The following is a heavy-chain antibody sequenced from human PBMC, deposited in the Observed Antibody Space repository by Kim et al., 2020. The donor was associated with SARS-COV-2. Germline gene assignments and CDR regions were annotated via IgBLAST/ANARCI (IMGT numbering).Heavy chain of an antibody. Sequence: GGSLRLSCAASGFTFSSYSMNWVRQAPGKGLEWVSYISSSSSTIYYADSVKGRFTISRDNAKNSLYLQMNSLRDEDTAVYYCAREKSLPLTYFDYEDGMDVWGQGTTVTVSS. J-gene: IGHJ6*02. D-gene: IGHD3-9*01. CDR3: AREKSLPLTYFDYEDGMDV. CDR2: ISSSSSTI. V-gene: IGHV3-48*02. CDR1: GFTFSSYS.